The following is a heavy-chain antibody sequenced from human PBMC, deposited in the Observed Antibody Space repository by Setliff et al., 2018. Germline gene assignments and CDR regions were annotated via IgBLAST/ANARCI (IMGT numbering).Heavy chain of an antibody. J-gene: IGHJ4*02. CDR3: VKDGVGPTYTYFFDY. CDR2: IGSTGVYT. Sequence: PGGSLRLSCAASGFSFSDYYMSWIRQAPGKGLEWISYIGSTGVYTNYADAMRGRFTISRDNSKNSLYLQAKGLRAEDTAVYYCVKDGVGPTYTYFFDYWGQGSQVTVSS. D-gene: IGHD1-26*01. V-gene: IGHV3-11*05. CDR1: GFSFSDYY.